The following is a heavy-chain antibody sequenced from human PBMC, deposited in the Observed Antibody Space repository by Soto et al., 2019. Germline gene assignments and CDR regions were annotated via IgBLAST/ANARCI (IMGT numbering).Heavy chain of an antibody. CDR2: IYYSGST. D-gene: IGHD3-10*01. V-gene: IGHV4-59*08. Sequence: QVQLQESGPGLVKPSETLSLTCTVSGGSISSYYWSWIRQPPGKGLEWIGYIYYSGSTNYNPSLKSRATISVDTSKNQFPLKLSSVTAAATAVYYCARRAGSRWYFDLWGRGTLVTVSS. CDR3: ARRAGSRWYFDL. J-gene: IGHJ2*01. CDR1: GGSISSYY.